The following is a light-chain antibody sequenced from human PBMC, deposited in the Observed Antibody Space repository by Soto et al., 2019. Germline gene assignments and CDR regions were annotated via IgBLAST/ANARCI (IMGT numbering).Light chain of an antibody. V-gene: IGLV1-51*02. Sequence: QSVLTQPPSVSAAPGQKVTISCSGSSSNIGNNYLSWYQQLQGTDPNLLIYENNNRPSAIPYPFCGSNSGTSDTLGITGLQPGDEADYYCGTWDSSLSAGYVFGTGTKLTVL. J-gene: IGLJ1*01. CDR2: ENN. CDR1: SSNIGNNY. CDR3: GTWDSSLSAGYV.